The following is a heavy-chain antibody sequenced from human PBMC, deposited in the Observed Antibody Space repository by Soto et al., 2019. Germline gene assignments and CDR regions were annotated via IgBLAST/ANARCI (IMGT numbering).Heavy chain of an antibody. CDR2: IYTSGIT. CDR1: GGSFSSYY. J-gene: IGHJ5*02. V-gene: IGHV4-4*07. Sequence: SETLSLTCTVSGGSFSSYYWRWIRQPAGKGLEWIGRIYTSGITNYNSSLKSRVTMSVDTSSKQFSLNMTSVTAADTAVYFCARELAEAARSLDLWGLGTLVTISS. D-gene: IGHD6-6*01. CDR3: ARELAEAARSLDL.